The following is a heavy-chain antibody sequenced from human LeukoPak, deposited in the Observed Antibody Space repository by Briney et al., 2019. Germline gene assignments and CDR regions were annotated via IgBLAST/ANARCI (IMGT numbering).Heavy chain of an antibody. D-gene: IGHD3-22*01. CDR2: IYYSGST. Sequence: SETLSLTCTVSGGSMSSGDYYWSWIRQPPGKGLEWIGYIYYSGSTYYNPSLKSRVTISVDTSKNQFSLKLSSVTAADTAVYYCAREYYYDSSGYYHYYFDYWGQGTLVTVSS. CDR3: AREYYYDSSGYYHYYFDY. J-gene: IGHJ4*02. V-gene: IGHV4-30-4*08. CDR1: GGSMSSGDYY.